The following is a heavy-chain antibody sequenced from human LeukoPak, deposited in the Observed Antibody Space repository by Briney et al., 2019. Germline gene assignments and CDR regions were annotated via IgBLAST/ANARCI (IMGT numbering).Heavy chain of an antibody. D-gene: IGHD3-9*01. Sequence: PSETLSLTCTVSGGSISYYYWTWIRQSPGKRLEWIGQIYYTGRTYYNPSLERRVTISLDTSRIQFSLIMTSVTAADTAMYYCARGGTYNDILSFDPWGQGTLVSVSS. J-gene: IGHJ5*02. CDR2: IYYTGRT. CDR3: ARGGTYNDILSFDP. V-gene: IGHV4-59*01. CDR1: GGSISYYY.